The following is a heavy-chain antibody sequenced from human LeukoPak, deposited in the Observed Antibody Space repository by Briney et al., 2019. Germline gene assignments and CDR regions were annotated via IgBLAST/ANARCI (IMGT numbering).Heavy chain of an antibody. CDR1: GYSISSGYY. CDR3: ARDLKFDY. J-gene: IGHJ4*02. CDR2: IYHSGST. V-gene: IGHV4-38-2*02. Sequence: SETLSLTCTVSGYSISSGYYWGWIRQPPGKGLEWIGSIYHSGSTYYNPSLKSRVTISVDTSKNQFSLKLSSLTAADTAVYYCARDLKFDYWGQGTLVTVSS.